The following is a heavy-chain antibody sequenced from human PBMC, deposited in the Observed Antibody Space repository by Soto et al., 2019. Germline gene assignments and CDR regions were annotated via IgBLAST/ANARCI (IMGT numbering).Heavy chain of an antibody. CDR2: ISYDGSNN. D-gene: IGHD4-17*01. J-gene: IGHJ4*02. CDR1: GFTFSSYG. CDR3: EKDTVRQTLTTIDY. V-gene: IGHV3-30*18. Sequence: QVQLVESGGGVVQPGRSLRLSCAASGFTFSSYGMHWVRQAPGKGLEWVAVISYDGSNNYYADSVKGRFTISRDNSKNSLYLQRNRLRAEDTAVYYCEKDTVRQTLTTIDYWGQGTLVTVSS.